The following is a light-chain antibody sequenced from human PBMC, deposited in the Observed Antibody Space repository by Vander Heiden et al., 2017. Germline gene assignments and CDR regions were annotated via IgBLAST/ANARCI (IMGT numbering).Light chain of an antibody. CDR1: QCISNY. J-gene: IGKJ1*01. Sequence: DIQMTQSPYSLSASVGDTVTITCRASQCISNYLSWFQQKPGKAPKLLIYAASSLQSWVPSRFRGTGSGTDFTLTISSLQPEDFATYYCQQTYSIPQTFGQGTKVEIK. CDR2: AAS. CDR3: QQTYSIPQT. V-gene: IGKV1-39*01.